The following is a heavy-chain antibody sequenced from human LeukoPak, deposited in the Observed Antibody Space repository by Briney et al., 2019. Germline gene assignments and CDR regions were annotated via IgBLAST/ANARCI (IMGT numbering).Heavy chain of an antibody. J-gene: IGHJ6*03. V-gene: IGHV3-21*04. D-gene: IGHD5-18*01. CDR2: ISTSSSYI. CDR1: GFTFNKYT. Sequence: GGSLRLSCAASGFTFNKYTMNWVRQAPGKGLEWVSSISTSSSYIYYADSVKGRFTISRDNAKNSLYLQMNSLRAEDTALYYCARRGYSYGLLSGNYMDVWGKGTTVTVSS. CDR3: ARRGYSYGLLSGNYMDV.